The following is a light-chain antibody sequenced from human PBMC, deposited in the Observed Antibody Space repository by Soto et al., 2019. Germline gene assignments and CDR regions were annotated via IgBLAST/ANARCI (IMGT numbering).Light chain of an antibody. Sequence: IVITQSPATLSVSPGERATLSCRASQTVNSDLAWFQQRPGQAPRLLIYDASSRATGVPDRFSGGGSGADFTLTISRLEPEDFEVYYCQHFVNSLTWTFGQGTKVEI. V-gene: IGKV3-20*01. J-gene: IGKJ1*01. CDR3: QHFVNSLTWT. CDR2: DAS. CDR1: QTVNSD.